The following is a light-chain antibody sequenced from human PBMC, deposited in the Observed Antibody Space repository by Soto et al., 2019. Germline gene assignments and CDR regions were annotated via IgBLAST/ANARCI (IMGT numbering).Light chain of an antibody. CDR1: QSIGRH. CDR3: KQSSTTPT. CDR2: DAS. V-gene: IGKV1-39*01. Sequence: DIQITQSPSTLSASVVYRFTITCRASQSIGRHLNWYQHKPGKAPKLLIYDASSLQSGVPSRFSGSGSGTELTLTIRSLQHEDFAIYYCKQSSTTPTFGQGTRMEIK. J-gene: IGKJ5*01.